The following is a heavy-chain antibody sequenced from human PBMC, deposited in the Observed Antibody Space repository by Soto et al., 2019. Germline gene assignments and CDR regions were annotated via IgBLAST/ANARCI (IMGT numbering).Heavy chain of an antibody. Sequence: QVQLVQSGAEVKKPGSSVKVSCKASGGTFSSYAISWVRQAPGQVLEWMGGIIPIFGTANYAQKFQGRVTITADESRSKAYMELSSLRSEDTAVYYCARVNAEYSSSSFVWFDPWGQGTLVTVSA. D-gene: IGHD6-6*01. CDR1: GGTFSSYA. V-gene: IGHV1-69*01. CDR3: ARVNAEYSSSSFVWFDP. CDR2: IIPIFGTA. J-gene: IGHJ5*02.